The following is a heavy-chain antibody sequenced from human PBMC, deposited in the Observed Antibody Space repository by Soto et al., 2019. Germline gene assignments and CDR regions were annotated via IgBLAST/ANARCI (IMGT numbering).Heavy chain of an antibody. J-gene: IGHJ4*02. CDR2: VSIGGST. CDR3: AKRRGAGGHFDY. Sequence: PGGSLRLSCAASGFTFSSYAMGWVRQAPGKGLEWVAVVSIGGSTHYADSVRGRFTISRDNSKNTLSLQMNSLTAEDTAVYFCAKRRGAGGHFDYWGQGALVTVSS. V-gene: IGHV3-23*01. CDR1: GFTFSSYA. D-gene: IGHD2-15*01.